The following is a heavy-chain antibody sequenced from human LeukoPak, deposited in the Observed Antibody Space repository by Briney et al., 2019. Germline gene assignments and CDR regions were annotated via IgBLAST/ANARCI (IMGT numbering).Heavy chain of an antibody. Sequence: SETLSLTCTVSGGSISSGGYYWSWIRQHPGKGLEWIGYIYYSGSTYYNPSLKSRVTISGDTSKNQFSLKLSSVTAADTAVYYCARHGDGSSNWYRHFDYWGQGTLVTVSS. J-gene: IGHJ4*02. CDR3: ARHGDGSSNWYRHFDY. CDR1: GGSISSGGYY. CDR2: IYYSGST. D-gene: IGHD6-13*01. V-gene: IGHV4-31*03.